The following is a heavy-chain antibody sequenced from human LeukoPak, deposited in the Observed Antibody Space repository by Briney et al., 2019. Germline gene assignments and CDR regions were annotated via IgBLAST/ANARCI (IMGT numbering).Heavy chain of an antibody. CDR2: MNPNSGNT. V-gene: IGHV1-8*03. CDR3: ARGGYCSSTSCYTRAFDI. CDR1: GYTFTSYD. Sequence: GASVKVSCKASGYTFTSYDINWVRQATGQGLEWMGWMNPNSGNTGYAQKFQGRVTITRNTSISTAYMELSSLRSEDTAVYYCARGGYCSSTSCYTRAFDIWGQGTMVTVSS. J-gene: IGHJ3*02. D-gene: IGHD2-2*02.